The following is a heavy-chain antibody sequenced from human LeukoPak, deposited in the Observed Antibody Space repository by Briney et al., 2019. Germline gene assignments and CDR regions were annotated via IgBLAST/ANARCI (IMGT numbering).Heavy chain of an antibody. J-gene: IGHJ3*02. CDR2: INHSGST. V-gene: IGHV4-34*01. Sequence: PSETLSLTCAVHGGSFSGYYWSWIRQPPGKGLEWIGEINHSGSTNYNPSLKSRVTISVDTSKNQFSLKLSSVTAADTAVYYCARGRPDAFDIWGQGTMVTVSS. CDR1: GGSFSGYY. CDR3: ARGRPDAFDI.